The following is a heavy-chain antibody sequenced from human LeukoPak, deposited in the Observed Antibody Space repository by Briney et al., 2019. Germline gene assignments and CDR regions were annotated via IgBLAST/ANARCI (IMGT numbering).Heavy chain of an antibody. V-gene: IGHV3-53*01. CDR3: ARDRGDLGSVLDY. CDR2: IYSGGST. CDR1: GFTVSSNY. Sequence: GGSLRLSCAASGFTVSSNYMRWVRQAPGKGLEWVSVIYSGGSTYYADSVKGRFTISRDNSKNMVYLQMNSLTAEDTAVYYCARDRGDLGSVLDYWGQGTLVTVSS. D-gene: IGHD3-3*01. J-gene: IGHJ4*02.